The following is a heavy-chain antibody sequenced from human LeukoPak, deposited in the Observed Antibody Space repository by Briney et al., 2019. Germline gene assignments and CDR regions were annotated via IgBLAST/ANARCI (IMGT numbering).Heavy chain of an antibody. CDR2: ISGGGGST. CDR3: AKDKIVVAGNFDY. D-gene: IGHD3-22*01. CDR1: GLTLSTYA. J-gene: IGHJ4*02. Sequence: GGSLRLSCAASGLTLSTYAMSWVRQAPGKELEWVSAISGGGGSTYYADSVKGRFIISRDNSKNTLYLQMNSLRAEDTAVYYCAKDKIVVAGNFDYWGQGTLVTVSS. V-gene: IGHV3-23*01.